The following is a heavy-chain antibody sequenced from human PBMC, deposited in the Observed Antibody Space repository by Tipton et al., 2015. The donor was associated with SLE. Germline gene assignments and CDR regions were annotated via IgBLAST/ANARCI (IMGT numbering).Heavy chain of an antibody. CDR2: IYYSGST. CDR3: ARSDYYPDEDWFDP. J-gene: IGHJ5*02. CDR1: GGSISSYY. Sequence: LRLSCTVSGGSISSYYWSWIRQPPGKGLEWIGYIYYSGSTNYNPSLKSRVTISVDTSKNQFSLKLNSVTAADSAVYYCARSDYYPDEDWFDPWGQGTLVTVSS. D-gene: IGHD3-22*01. V-gene: IGHV4-59*08.